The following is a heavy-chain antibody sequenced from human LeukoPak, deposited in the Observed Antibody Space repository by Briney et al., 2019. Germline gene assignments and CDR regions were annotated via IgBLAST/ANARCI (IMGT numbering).Heavy chain of an antibody. CDR1: GFTVSSNY. CDR2: IYSGGST. J-gene: IGHJ5*02. V-gene: IGHV3-66*01. Sequence: GGSLRLSCAGSGFTVSSNYMGWVRQAPGKGLEWVSVIYSGGSTYYADSVKGRFTISRDNSKNTLYLQMNSLRAEDTAVYYCAREKSVFTWFDPWGQGTLVTVSS. D-gene: IGHD1-20*01. CDR3: AREKSVFTWFDP.